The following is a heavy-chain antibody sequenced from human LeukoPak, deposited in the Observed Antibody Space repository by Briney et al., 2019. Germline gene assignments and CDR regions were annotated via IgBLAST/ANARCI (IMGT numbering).Heavy chain of an antibody. CDR1: GYTFTSYG. J-gene: IGHJ4*02. Sequence: APVKVSCKASGYTFTSYGINWVRQAPGQGLEWMGWISVYNGYTDYAKKFQGRVTMTTDTSTRTIYMELRSLTSDDTAVYYCARDSGWELKHYFFNYWGQGTLVTVSS. D-gene: IGHD1-26*01. V-gene: IGHV1-18*01. CDR2: ISVYNGYT. CDR3: ARDSGWELKHYFFNY.